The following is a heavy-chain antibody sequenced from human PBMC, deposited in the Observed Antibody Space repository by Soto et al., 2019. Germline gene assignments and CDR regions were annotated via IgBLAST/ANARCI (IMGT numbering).Heavy chain of an antibody. D-gene: IGHD3-22*01. CDR2: ISGSGGST. Sequence: EVQLLESGGGLVQPGGSLRLSCAVSGFSFNNYAMAWVRQAPGKGLEWVSGISGSGGSTYYADSVKGRVTITRDNSKNTLYQRMNGLRAEDTAVYYCVKGGLYSYDSSGSSWGQGSLVTVSS. V-gene: IGHV3-23*01. J-gene: IGHJ5*02. CDR3: VKGGLYSYDSSGSS. CDR1: GFSFNNYA.